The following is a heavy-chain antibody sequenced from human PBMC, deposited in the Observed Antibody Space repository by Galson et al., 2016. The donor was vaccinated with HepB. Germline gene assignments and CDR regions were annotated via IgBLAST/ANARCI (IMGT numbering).Heavy chain of an antibody. Sequence: CAISGDSVSSNSAGWNWIRQSPSRGLEWLGRTFYRSNWQNHYAESVKSRITINPDTPENQFSLQLSSVTPEDTGVYYCARSYLLGRGFGWWGQGTLVTVSS. D-gene: IGHD7-27*01. V-gene: IGHV6-1*01. J-gene: IGHJ4*02. CDR3: ARSYLLGRGFGW. CDR2: TFYRSNWQN. CDR1: GDSVSSNSAG.